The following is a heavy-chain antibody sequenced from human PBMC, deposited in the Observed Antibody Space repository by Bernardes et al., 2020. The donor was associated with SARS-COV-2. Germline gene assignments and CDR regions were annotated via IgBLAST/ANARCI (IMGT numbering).Heavy chain of an antibody. Sequence: GGSLRLSCAASGFTFSSYAMHWVRQAPGKGLEWVAVISYDGSNKYYADSVKGRFTISRDNSKNTLYLQMNSLRAEDTAVYYCAREYYDYVWGSYHAFDIWGQGTMVTVSS. D-gene: IGHD3-16*01. J-gene: IGHJ3*02. V-gene: IGHV3-30*01. CDR2: ISYDGSNK. CDR1: GFTFSSYA. CDR3: AREYYDYVWGSYHAFDI.